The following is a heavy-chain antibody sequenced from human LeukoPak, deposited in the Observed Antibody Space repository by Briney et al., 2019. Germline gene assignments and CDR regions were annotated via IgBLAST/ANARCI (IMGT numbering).Heavy chain of an antibody. CDR2: IYSGGST. J-gene: IGHJ4*02. CDR3: ASLIVGATVFDY. Sequence: GGSLRLSCAASGFTVSSNYMSWVRQAPGQGLEWVSVIYSGGSTYYADSVKGRFTISRDNSKNTLYLQMNSLRAEDTAVYYCASLIVGATVFDYWGQGTLVTVSS. D-gene: IGHD1-26*01. V-gene: IGHV3-53*01. CDR1: GFTVSSNY.